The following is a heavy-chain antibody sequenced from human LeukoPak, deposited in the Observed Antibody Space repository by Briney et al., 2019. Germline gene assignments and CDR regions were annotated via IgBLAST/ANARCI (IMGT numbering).Heavy chain of an antibody. V-gene: IGHV4-30-2*01. CDR3: ARDLLQYWFDP. CDR1: GGSISSGGYY. J-gene: IGHJ5*02. D-gene: IGHD6-19*01. CDR2: IYHSGST. Sequence: SETLSLTCTVSGGSISSGGYYWSWIRQPPGKGLEWIGYIYHSGSTYYNPSLKSRVTISVDRSKNQFSLKLSSVTAADTAVYYCARDLLQYWFDPWGQGTLVTVSS.